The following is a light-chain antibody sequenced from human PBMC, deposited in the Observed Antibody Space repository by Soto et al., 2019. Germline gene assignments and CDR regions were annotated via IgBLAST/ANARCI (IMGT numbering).Light chain of an antibody. CDR3: SSYTSSSTLWV. V-gene: IGLV2-14*01. J-gene: IGLJ3*02. CDR1: SSDVGGYNY. Sequence: QSALTQPASVSGSPGQSITISCTGTSSDVGGYNYVSWYQQHPGKAPKLMIYDVSNRPSGVSNRFSGSKSGNTASLTIAGLQAEDDADYYCSSYTSSSTLWVFGGGTKVTVL. CDR2: DVS.